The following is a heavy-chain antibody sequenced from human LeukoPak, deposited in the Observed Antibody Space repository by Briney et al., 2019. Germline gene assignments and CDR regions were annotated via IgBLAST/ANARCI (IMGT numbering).Heavy chain of an antibody. CDR3: ARAPGGMDV. V-gene: IGHV1-2*02. CDR1: GYTFTVYY. J-gene: IGHJ6*02. CDR2: INPNSGDT. D-gene: IGHD3-10*01. Sequence: ASVKVSCKASGYTFTVYYLHWVRQDHGQGLEWMGWINPNSGDTNYAQNFQGRVTMTRDTSISTAYMELRSLRSDDTAVYYCARAPGGMDVWGQGTTVTVSS.